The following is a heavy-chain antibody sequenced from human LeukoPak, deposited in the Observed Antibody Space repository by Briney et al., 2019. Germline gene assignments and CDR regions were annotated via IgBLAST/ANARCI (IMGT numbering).Heavy chain of an antibody. Sequence: SVKVSCKTSGGTFSSYGISWVRQAPGQGLEWMGRIIPILDMINYAQNFQGRVTITADKYTSTAYMELTSLRSEDTAVYFCAARINYYGSGTYYIDYWGQGTLVAVSS. CDR2: IIPILDMI. CDR1: GGTFSSYG. V-gene: IGHV1-69*04. CDR3: AARINYYGSGTYYIDY. J-gene: IGHJ4*02. D-gene: IGHD3-10*01.